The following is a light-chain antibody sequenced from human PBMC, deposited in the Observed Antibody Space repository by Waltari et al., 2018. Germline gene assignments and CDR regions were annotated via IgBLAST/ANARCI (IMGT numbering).Light chain of an antibody. CDR3: SSYTISSTVI. CDR1: SSAVGVYNY. CDR2: EVS. Sequence: QSALTQPASVSGSPGQSITISCTGTSSAVGVYNYVSWYQQHPGNAPKLMIYEVSNRPSGVSNRFSGSKSGNTASLTISGLQAEDEADYYCSSYTISSTVIFGGGTKLTVL. J-gene: IGLJ2*01. V-gene: IGLV2-14*01.